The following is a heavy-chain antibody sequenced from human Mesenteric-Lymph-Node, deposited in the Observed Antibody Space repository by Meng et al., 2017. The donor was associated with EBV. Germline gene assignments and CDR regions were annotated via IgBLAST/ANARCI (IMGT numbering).Heavy chain of an antibody. CDR1: GSAISRSNW. CDR2: IYYSGTT. V-gene: IGHV4-28*01. J-gene: IGHJ4*02. D-gene: IGHD3-16*01. CDR3: ARTPYDYVWGMSEFDS. Sequence: PRQRSCPGPVKPSDTLSLPCAVSGSAISRSNWWGWTRQPPGKGLEWLGYIYYSGTTYYSPSLKSRVTMSVDTSNNQFSLKLTSVTAVDTAVYYCARTPYDYVWGMSEFDSWGQGTLVTVSS.